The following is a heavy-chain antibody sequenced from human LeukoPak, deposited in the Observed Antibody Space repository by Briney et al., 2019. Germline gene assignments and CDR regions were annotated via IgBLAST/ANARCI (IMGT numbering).Heavy chain of an antibody. CDR1: GFTFSSYS. D-gene: IGHD3-10*01. V-gene: IGHV3-23*01. CDR3: AKDHLLWFFVDY. CDR2: ISGSGGST. Sequence: PGGSLRLSCAASGFTFSSYSMNWVRQAPGKGLEWVSAISGSGGSTYYADSVKGRFTISRDNSKNTLYLQMNSLRAEDTAVYYCAKDHLLWFFVDYWGQGTLVTVSS. J-gene: IGHJ4*02.